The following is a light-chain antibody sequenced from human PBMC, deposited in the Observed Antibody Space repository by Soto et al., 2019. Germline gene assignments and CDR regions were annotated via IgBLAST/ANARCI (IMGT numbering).Light chain of an antibody. CDR3: QQYGSSPGT. CDR1: QSVSSY. J-gene: IGKJ5*01. V-gene: IGKV3-11*01. CDR2: DAS. Sequence: EIVLTQSPATLSLSLGERATLSCRASQSVSSYLAWYQQKPGQAPRLLIYDASNRATGIPARFSGSGSGTDFTLTISSLEPEDFAVYYCQQYGSSPGTFGQGTRLEIK.